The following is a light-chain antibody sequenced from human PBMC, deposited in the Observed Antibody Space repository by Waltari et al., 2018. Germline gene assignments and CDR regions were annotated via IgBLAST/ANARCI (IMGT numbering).Light chain of an antibody. J-gene: IGKJ5*01. CDR2: DVF. V-gene: IGKV3-11*01. CDR3: QQRSTLPIT. CDR1: QSVSSY. Sequence: EIVLTQSPATLSLSPGENANLSCRASQSVSSYLAWYQHKPGQAPRLIIYDVFRRATAIPARFTGSGSGTDFTLTISSLEPEDFAVYYCQQRSTLPITFGQGTRLEI.